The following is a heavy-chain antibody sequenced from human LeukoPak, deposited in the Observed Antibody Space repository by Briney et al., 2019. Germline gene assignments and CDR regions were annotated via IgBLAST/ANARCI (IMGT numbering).Heavy chain of an antibody. V-gene: IGHV4-34*01. CDR1: GGSFSGYY. Sequence: SETLSLTCAVYGGSFSGYYWSWIRQPPGKGLEWIGEINHSGSTNYNPSLKSRVTISVDTSKNQFSLKLSSVTAADTAVYYCARIPVERRGAFDIWGQGTMVTVSS. CDR2: INHSGST. J-gene: IGHJ3*02. CDR3: ARIPVERRGAFDI. D-gene: IGHD6-25*01.